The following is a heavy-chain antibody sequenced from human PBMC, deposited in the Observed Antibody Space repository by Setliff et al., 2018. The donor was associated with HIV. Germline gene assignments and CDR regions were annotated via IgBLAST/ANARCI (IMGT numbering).Heavy chain of an antibody. CDR2: IKSKTDGGTS. V-gene: IGHV3-15*01. CDR1: GFTFSNAW. J-gene: IGHJ3*02. CDR3: TTSYGSGTYYRMGAFDI. Sequence: GSLRLSCAASGFTFSNAWLSWVRQAPGKGLEWVGRIKSKTDGGTSDYAAPVKGRFTISRDDSKTTLYLQMNSLKTEDTAVYYCTTSYGSGTYYRMGAFDIWGQGTMVTVSS. D-gene: IGHD3-10*01.